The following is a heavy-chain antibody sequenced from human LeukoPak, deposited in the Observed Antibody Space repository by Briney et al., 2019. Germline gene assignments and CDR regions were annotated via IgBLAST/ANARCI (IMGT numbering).Heavy chain of an antibody. D-gene: IGHD1-26*01. CDR3: ARGSDIAGATYYFDY. CDR2: IKPSGSDT. V-gene: IGHV1-46*01. J-gene: IGHJ4*02. Sequence: ASVKVSCKTSGYTFTDYNLHWVRQAPGQRLEWMGIIKPSGSDTSYAQTFQGRVFMTRDTSTSTVYMELSSLRSEDTAVYYCARGSDIAGATYYFDYWGQGTLVTVSS. CDR1: GYTFTDYN.